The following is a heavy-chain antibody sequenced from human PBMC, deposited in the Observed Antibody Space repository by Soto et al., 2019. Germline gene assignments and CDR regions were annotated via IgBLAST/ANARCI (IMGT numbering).Heavy chain of an antibody. D-gene: IGHD6-19*01. J-gene: IGHJ4*02. CDR3: ACVKQWLAPDILADLDY. CDR2: ISGSGGST. CDR1: GVTVCIYV. V-gene: IGHV3-23*01. Sequence: HAGSPEICSEASGVTVCIYVMGWVCQTPGKGLEWVSAISGSGGSTYYADSVKGRFTISRDNSKNTLYLQMNSLRAEDTAVYYCACVKQWLAPDILADLDYLVQGTLVTGFS.